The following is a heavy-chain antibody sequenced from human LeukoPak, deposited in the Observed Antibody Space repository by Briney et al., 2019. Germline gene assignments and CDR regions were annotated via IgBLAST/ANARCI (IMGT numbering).Heavy chain of an antibody. CDR2: ISRSSSTI. CDR1: RFTFSSYS. V-gene: IGHV3-48*02. J-gene: IGHJ6*02. D-gene: IGHD3-22*01. CDR3: ARNYDSSGYYYGFYYYYGMDV. Sequence: PGGSLRLSCAASRFTFSSYSMNWVRQAPGKGLEWVSYISRSSSTIYYADSVKGRFTISRDNAKNSLYLQMNSLRDEDTAVYYCARNYDSSGYYYGFYYYYGMDVWGQGTTVTVSS.